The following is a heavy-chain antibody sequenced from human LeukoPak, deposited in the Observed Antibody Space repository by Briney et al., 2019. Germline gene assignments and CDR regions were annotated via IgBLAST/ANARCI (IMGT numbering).Heavy chain of an antibody. V-gene: IGHV3-9*01. Sequence: TGGSLRLSCAASGFTFDDYAMHWVRQAPGKGLEWVSGISWNSGSIGYADSVKGRFTISRDNAKNSLYLQMNSLRAEDTALYYCAKGLQGLATTSFGYWGQGTLVTVSS. CDR1: GFTFDDYA. CDR3: AKGLQGLATTSFGY. D-gene: IGHD5-12*01. J-gene: IGHJ4*02. CDR2: ISWNSGSI.